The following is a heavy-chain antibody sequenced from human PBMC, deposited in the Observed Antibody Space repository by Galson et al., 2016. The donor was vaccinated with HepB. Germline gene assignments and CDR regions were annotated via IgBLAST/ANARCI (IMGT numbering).Heavy chain of an antibody. CDR1: GFTFSNYA. D-gene: IGHD6-19*01. J-gene: IGHJ4*02. CDR2: INIGGDST. V-gene: IGHV3-23*01. Sequence: SLRLSCAASGFTFSNYATSWVRQAPGKGLEWVSSINIGGDSTYYADSVKGRFTISRDNSKNTVYLQMNSLRAEDTALYYCAKDSPYSSGWSTYWGQGTLVTVSS. CDR3: AKDSPYSSGWSTY.